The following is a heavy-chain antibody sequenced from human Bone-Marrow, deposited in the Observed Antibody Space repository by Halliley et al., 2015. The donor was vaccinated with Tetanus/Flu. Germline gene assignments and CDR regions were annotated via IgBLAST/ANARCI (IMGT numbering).Heavy chain of an antibody. CDR3: ARRRYSFDLEGLDV. J-gene: IGHJ6*02. CDR2: MYNNGNT. Sequence: LEWIGHMYNNGNTYSNPSLEGRLTMSVDPSKNQFSLKLSSVTAADTAVYYCARRRYSFDLEGLDVWGQGATVTVSS. V-gene: IGHV4-31*02. D-gene: IGHD3-3*01.